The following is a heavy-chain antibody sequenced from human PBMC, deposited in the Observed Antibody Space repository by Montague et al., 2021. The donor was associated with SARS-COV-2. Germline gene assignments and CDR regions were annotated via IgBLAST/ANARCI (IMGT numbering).Heavy chain of an antibody. CDR1: VSTVRHYW. V-gene: IGHV3-74*01. CDR2: ISPDGSSA. D-gene: IGHD6-13*01. CDR3: ARIKDWSWYGAGDL. J-gene: IGHJ4*02. Sequence: SLILSCAASVSTVRHYWIQLVRQAPGKGLVWVARISPDGSSANYXYSLNVRFTISRDNAKSTLNLQMNSLGAEDTALYYCARIKDWSWYGAGDLWGQGTLVTVSS.